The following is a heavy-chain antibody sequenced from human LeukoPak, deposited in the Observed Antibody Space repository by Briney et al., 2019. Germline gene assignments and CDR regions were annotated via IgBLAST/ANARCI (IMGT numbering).Heavy chain of an antibody. Sequence: GGGLQLSLAAPGFPLYRYGMSRGRPGPGEGLGWGSAFYGSGGSTYYADSVKGRFTISRDNSKNTLYLQMNSLRAEDTAVYYCAKASGYYYDSSGSFDYWGQGTLVTVSS. D-gene: IGHD3-22*01. CDR2: FYGSGGST. CDR1: GFPLYRYG. J-gene: IGHJ4*02. V-gene: IGHV3-23*01. CDR3: AKASGYYYDSSGSFDY.